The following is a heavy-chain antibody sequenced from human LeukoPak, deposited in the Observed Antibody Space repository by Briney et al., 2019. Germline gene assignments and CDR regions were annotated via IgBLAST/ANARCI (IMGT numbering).Heavy chain of an antibody. J-gene: IGHJ3*02. Sequence: ASVKVSCKASGYTFTGYYIHWVRQAPGQGLEWMGWINPNSGGTNYAQKFQGRVTVTRDTSISTAYMELSRLRSDDTALYYCATSGARGDNGEVTVATDMWGRGTMVTVSS. D-gene: IGHD2-2*01. CDR1: GYTFTGYY. CDR3: ATSGARGDNGEVTVATDM. V-gene: IGHV1-2*02. CDR2: INPNSGGT.